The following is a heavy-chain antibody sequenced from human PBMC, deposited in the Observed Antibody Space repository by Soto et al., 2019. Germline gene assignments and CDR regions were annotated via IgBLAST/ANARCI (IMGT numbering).Heavy chain of an antibody. CDR2: ISCNGGYT. V-gene: IGHV3-23*01. Sequence: GSLRVSWAASGISCSSYSRTWVLEAPGKGLEWVSTISCNGGYTYYSDSVRGRFTISRDNSKKTLYLQMDSLRADDTAVFYCAKGKENTVFGVDTLFDYWGQGTQVTVSS. D-gene: IGHD3-3*01. J-gene: IGHJ4*02. CDR1: GISCSSYS. CDR3: AKGKENTVFGVDTLFDY.